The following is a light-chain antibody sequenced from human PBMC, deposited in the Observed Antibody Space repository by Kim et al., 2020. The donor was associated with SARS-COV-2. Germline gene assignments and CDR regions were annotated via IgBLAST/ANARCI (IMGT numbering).Light chain of an antibody. Sequence: EIVMTQSPATLSVSPGERATLSCRASQSVSSNLAWYQQKPGQAPRLLIYGASIRATGIPARFSGSGSGTEFTLTISSLQSEDFAVYYCQQYNTWYTFRQDNKLEL. V-gene: IGKV3D-15*01. CDR2: GAS. CDR1: QSVSSN. J-gene: IGKJ2*01. CDR3: QQYNTWYT.